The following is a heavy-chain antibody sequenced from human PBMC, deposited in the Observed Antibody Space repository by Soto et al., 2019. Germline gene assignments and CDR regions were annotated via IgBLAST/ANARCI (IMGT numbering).Heavy chain of an antibody. D-gene: IGHD3-10*01. J-gene: IGHJ5*02. CDR3: ARAYGSGSFVFDP. CDR2: IYYSGST. CDR1: GGSISSGGYY. Sequence: SETLSLTCTVSGGSISSGGYYWSWICQHPGKGLEWIGYIYYSGSTYYNPSLKSRFTISVDTSKNQFSLKLSSVTAADTAVYYCARAYGSGSFVFDPWGQGTLVTVSS. V-gene: IGHV4-31*03.